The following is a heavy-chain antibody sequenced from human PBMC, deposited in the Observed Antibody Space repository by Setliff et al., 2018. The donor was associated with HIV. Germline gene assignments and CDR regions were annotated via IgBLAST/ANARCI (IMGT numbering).Heavy chain of an antibody. D-gene: IGHD5-12*01. CDR2: IIPIFDTT. CDR1: GYSFTTYA. J-gene: IGHJ6*03. Sequence: SVKVSCKASGYSFTTYAISWVRQAPGQGLEWMGGIIPIFDTTNYAQKFQGRVTITADESTSTAYMELSSLRSEDTAVYYCAKGPLYSGYDLDYYCYYMDVWGKGTTVTVSS. V-gene: IGHV1-69*13. CDR3: AKGPLYSGYDLDYYCYYMDV.